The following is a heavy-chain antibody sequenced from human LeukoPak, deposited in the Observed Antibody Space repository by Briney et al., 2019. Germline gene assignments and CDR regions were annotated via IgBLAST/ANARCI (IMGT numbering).Heavy chain of an antibody. V-gene: IGHV4-59*01. CDR1: GGSISRYS. CDR3: AGGFGAGDAFDI. J-gene: IGHJ3*02. CDR2: VYYTGSS. Sequence: SETLSLTCTVSGGSISRYSWSWIRQPPGKGLEWIGYVYYTGSSNSNPSLKSRVTISVDTSKNQFSLKLSSVTAADTAVYYCAGGFGAGDAFDIWGQGTMVTVSS. D-gene: IGHD3-10*01.